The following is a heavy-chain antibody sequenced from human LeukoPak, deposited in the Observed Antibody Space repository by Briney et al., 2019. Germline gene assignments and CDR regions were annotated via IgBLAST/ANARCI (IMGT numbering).Heavy chain of an antibody. D-gene: IGHD2-21*02. Sequence: GGSLRLSCAAPGFTFSNAWMSWVRQAPGKGLEWVGRIKSKTDGGTTDYAAPVKGRFTISRDDSKNTLYLQMNSLKTEDTAVYYCTTVPFFPMVVVTAIDLFDYWGQGALVTVSS. CDR3: TTVPFFPMVVVTAIDLFDY. CDR2: IKSKTDGGTT. V-gene: IGHV3-15*01. J-gene: IGHJ4*02. CDR1: GFTFSNAW.